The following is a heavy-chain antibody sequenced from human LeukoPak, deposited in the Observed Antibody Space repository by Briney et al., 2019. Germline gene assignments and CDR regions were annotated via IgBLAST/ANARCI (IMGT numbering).Heavy chain of an antibody. CDR2: ISYDGSNK. D-gene: IGHD5-24*01. J-gene: IGHJ4*02. V-gene: IGHV3-30*01. CDR1: GFTFSSYA. CDR3: ARDRYKVLDY. Sequence: GESLRLSCAATGFTFSSYAMHWVRQAPGKGLEWVAVISYDGSNKYYADSVKGRFTISRDNSKNTLYLQMNSLRAEDTAVYYCARDRYKVLDYWGQGTLVTVSS.